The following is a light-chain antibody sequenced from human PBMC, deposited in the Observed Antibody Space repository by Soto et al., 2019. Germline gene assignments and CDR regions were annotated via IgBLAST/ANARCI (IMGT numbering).Light chain of an antibody. Sequence: EIVLTQSPGPLSLSPGERATLSCRASQSVSSNYLAWYQQRPGQAPRLLIYDASSRATGVPDRFGGSGSGTGFTLTISRREPEDFAVYYCHQYGGSPGTLGQGTKVEIK. CDR2: DAS. CDR3: HQYGGSPGT. V-gene: IGKV3-20*01. CDR1: QSVSSNY. J-gene: IGKJ1*01.